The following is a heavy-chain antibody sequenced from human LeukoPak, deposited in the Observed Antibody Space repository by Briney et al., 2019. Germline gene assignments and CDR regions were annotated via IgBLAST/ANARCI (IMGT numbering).Heavy chain of an antibody. J-gene: IGHJ5*02. CDR1: GFTFTSSA. CDR3: ATAHTGGNNWFDP. CDR2: IVVGSGNT. Sequence: SVKVSCKASGFTFTSSAMQWVRQARGQRLEWIGWIVVGSGNTNYAQKFQERVTITRDMSTSTAYMELSSLRSEDTAVYYCATAHTGGNNWFDPWGQGTLVTVSS. D-gene: IGHD1-26*01. V-gene: IGHV1-58*02.